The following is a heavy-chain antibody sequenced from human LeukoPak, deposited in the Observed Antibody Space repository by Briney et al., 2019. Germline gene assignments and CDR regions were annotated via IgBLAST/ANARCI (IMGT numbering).Heavy chain of an antibody. CDR3: ARVIKWAMVTYYFDY. CDR2: IYYSGST. Sequence: SETLSLTCAVYGGSFSGYYWSWIRQPPGKGLEWIGSIYYSGSTYYNPSLKSRVTISVDTSKNQFSLKLSSVTAADTAVYYCARVIKWAMVTYYFDYWGQGTLVTVSS. CDR1: GGSFSGYY. J-gene: IGHJ4*02. D-gene: IGHD5-18*01. V-gene: IGHV4-34*01.